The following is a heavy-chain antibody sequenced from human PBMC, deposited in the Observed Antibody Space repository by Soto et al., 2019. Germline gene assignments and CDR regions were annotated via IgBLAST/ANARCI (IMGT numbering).Heavy chain of an antibody. Sequence: ASVKVSCKASGYTFTSYHINWVRHATGQGLEWMGWMNPNSGNTGYAQKFQGRVTMTRNTSISTAYMELSSLRSEDTAVYYCARGPRYDYIWGSYRQYYFDYWGQGTLVTVSS. V-gene: IGHV1-8*01. D-gene: IGHD3-16*02. J-gene: IGHJ4*02. CDR1: GYTFTSYH. CDR3: ARGPRYDYIWGSYRQYYFDY. CDR2: MNPNSGNT.